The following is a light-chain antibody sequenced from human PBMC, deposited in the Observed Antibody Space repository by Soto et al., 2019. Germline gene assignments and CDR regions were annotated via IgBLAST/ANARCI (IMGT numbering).Light chain of an antibody. J-gene: IGKJ2*01. Sequence: EIVLTQSPGTLSLSPGERATLSCRASQIVSSSYLAWYQQKPGQAPRLLIYGASSRATGIPDRFSGSGSGTDFTLTISRLETEDFAVYYCHQYGTLYTFGQGTKMEIK. CDR3: HQYGTLYT. CDR2: GAS. V-gene: IGKV3-20*01. CDR1: QIVSSSY.